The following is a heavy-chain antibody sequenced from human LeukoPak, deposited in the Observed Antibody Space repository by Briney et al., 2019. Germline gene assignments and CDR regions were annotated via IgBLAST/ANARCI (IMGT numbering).Heavy chain of an antibody. V-gene: IGHV7-4-1*02. CDR1: GYTFTSYA. Sequence: ASVKVSCKASGYTFTSYAMNWVRQAPGQGLEWMGWINTNTGNPMYAQGFTGRFVFSLDTSVSTAYLQISSLKAEDTAVYYCARAAYCSGGNCYNWFDPWGQGTLVTVSS. CDR3: ARAAYCSGGNCYNWFDP. CDR2: INTNTGNP. J-gene: IGHJ5*02. D-gene: IGHD2-15*01.